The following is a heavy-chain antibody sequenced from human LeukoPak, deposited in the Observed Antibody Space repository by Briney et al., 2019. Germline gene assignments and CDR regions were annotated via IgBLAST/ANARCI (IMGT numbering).Heavy chain of an antibody. CDR2: IIPIFGTA. CDR3: AREPLFRDIVANYYYYYMDV. CDR1: DYTFTSYG. D-gene: IGHD5-12*01. V-gene: IGHV1-69*06. Sequence: ASVKVSCKASDYTFTSYGISWVRQAPGQGLEWMGGIIPIFGTANYAQKFQGRVTITADKSTSTAYMELSSLRSEDTAVYYCAREPLFRDIVANYYYYYMDVWGKGTTVTVSS. J-gene: IGHJ6*03.